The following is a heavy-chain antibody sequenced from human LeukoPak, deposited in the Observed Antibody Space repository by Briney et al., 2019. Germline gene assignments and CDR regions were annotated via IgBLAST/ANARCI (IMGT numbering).Heavy chain of an antibody. J-gene: IGHJ3*01. CDR2: LQYDRTNV. Sequence: PGGSLRLSCAASRFSFSSYGMHWVRQAPGKGLEWVAYLQYDRTNVQYADSLKGRFTLSRDNAKNSLYLQMNSLRAEDTAVYYCARVQSDHFTSGAFDVWGQGTMVTVSS. CDR1: RFSFSSYG. CDR3: ARVQSDHFTSGAFDV. D-gene: IGHD3-3*02. V-gene: IGHV3-30*02.